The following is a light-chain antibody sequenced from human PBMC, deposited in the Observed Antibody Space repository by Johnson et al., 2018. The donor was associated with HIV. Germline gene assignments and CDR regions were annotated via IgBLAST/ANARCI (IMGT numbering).Light chain of an antibody. J-gene: IGLJ1*01. Sequence: QSILTQPPSVSAAPGQKVTISCSGSSSNIGNNYVSWYQQVPGTAPKLLIYDNNRRPSGIPDRFSGSKSGTSATLGITGLQTGDEADYYCGTWDSSLSASYVCGTGTKVTVL. CDR2: DNN. V-gene: IGLV1-51*01. CDR1: SSNIGNNY. CDR3: GTWDSSLSASYV.